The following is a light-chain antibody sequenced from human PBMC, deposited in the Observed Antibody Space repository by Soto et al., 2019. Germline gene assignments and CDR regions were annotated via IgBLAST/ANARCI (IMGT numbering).Light chain of an antibody. CDR2: KNN. Sequence: QSVLTQPPSASGTPGQRVTISCAGSSSSIGTNYVFWYHQLPGTAPNLLIYKNNQRPSGVPDRFSASKSGTSAALAISGLRSEDEADYHCSSWDDSLSGYVFGTGTKLTVL. CDR3: SSWDDSLSGYV. V-gene: IGLV1-47*01. CDR1: SSSIGTNY. J-gene: IGLJ1*01.